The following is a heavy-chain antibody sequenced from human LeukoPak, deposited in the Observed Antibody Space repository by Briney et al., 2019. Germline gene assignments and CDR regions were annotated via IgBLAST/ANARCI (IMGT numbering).Heavy chain of an antibody. Sequence: SETLSLTCTVSGGSISSSSYWGWIRQPPGKGLEWIGSIYYSGSTYYNPSLKSRVTISVDTSKNQFSLKLSSVTAADTAVYYCVRLSPRGYTYDRDAFDIWGRGTMVTVSS. CDR1: GGSISSSSY. V-gene: IGHV4-39*01. CDR3: VRLSPRGYTYDRDAFDI. D-gene: IGHD5-18*01. CDR2: IYYSGST. J-gene: IGHJ3*02.